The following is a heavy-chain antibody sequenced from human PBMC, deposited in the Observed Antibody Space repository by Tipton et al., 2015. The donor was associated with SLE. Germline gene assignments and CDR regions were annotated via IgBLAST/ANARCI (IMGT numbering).Heavy chain of an antibody. J-gene: IGHJ2*01. Sequence: TLSLTCTVSGVSIRTGPYFWTWIRQPAGKGLEWIGHIHTSGTTYYNPSHKSRVTISRDKSKNQFSLKLISVTAADTAVYYCAREFLNPVTTVHYYFDLWGRGTLVTVSS. CDR3: AREFLNPVTTVHYYFDL. D-gene: IGHD4-11*01. CDR2: IHTSGTT. V-gene: IGHV4-61*09. CDR1: GVSIRTGPYF.